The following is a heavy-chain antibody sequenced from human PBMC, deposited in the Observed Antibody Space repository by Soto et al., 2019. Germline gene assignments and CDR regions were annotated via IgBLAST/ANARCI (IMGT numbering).Heavy chain of an antibody. CDR2: ISYSGST. CDR1: GGSISSFD. Sequence: SETLSLTCTFSGGSISSFDWNLIRQSPGKGLEWIGYISYSGSTNYNPSLKSRVTISVDTSKNQFSLKLSSVTAADTAVYYCARQDTSGYAFDYWGQGTLVTVSS. D-gene: IGHD3-22*01. V-gene: IGHV4-59*08. CDR3: ARQDTSGYAFDY. J-gene: IGHJ4*02.